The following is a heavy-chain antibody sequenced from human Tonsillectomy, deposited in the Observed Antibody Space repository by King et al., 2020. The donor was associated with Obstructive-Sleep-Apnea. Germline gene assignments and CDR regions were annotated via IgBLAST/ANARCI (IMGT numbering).Heavy chain of an antibody. D-gene: IGHD3-10*01. CDR3: ARGKLYGSGRDSWFDP. Sequence: VQLVESGGGVVQPGRSLRLSCAASGFSVSNYSLNWVRQAPGKGLEWVAVLSYDGSSKYYADSVRGRFTISRDNSMNTMYLQMNSLRPEDTAVYDCARGKLYGSGRDSWFDPWGQGTLVTVSS. CDR2: LSYDGSSK. J-gene: IGHJ5*02. CDR1: GFSVSNYS. V-gene: IGHV3-30*04.